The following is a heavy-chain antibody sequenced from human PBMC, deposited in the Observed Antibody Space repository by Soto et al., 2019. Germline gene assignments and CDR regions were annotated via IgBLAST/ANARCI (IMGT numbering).Heavy chain of an antibody. J-gene: IGHJ4*02. CDR3: ASLNSRYYGDYDY. V-gene: IGHV4-59*01. CDR2: IYYSGST. D-gene: IGHD4-17*01. CDR1: GGSISSYY. Sequence: QVQLQESGPGLVKPSETLSLTCTVSGGSISSYYWSWIRQPPGKGLEWIGYIYYSGSTNYNPSLNSRVTISVDTSKNQFSLKLSSVTAADTAVYYCASLNSRYYGDYDYWGQGTLVTVSS.